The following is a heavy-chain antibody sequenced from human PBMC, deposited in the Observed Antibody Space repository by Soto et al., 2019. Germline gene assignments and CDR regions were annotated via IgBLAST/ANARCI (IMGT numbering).Heavy chain of an antibody. CDR3: ARAGFWSSYSSPPYYGMDV. V-gene: IGHV1-46*01. CDR1: GYTFTSDY. CDR2: INPSGGST. D-gene: IGHD3-3*01. Sequence: ASVKVSCEASGYTFTSDYMHWVREAPGQELEWMGIINPSGGSTSYAQKFQGRVTMTRDTSTSTVYMELSSLRSEDTAGYYCARAGFWSSYSSPPYYGMDVWG. J-gene: IGHJ6*01.